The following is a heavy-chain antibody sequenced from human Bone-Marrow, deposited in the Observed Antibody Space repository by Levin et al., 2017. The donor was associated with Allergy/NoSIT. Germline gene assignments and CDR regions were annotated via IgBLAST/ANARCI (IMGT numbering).Heavy chain of an antibody. CDR3: ARDRSRGLNGDHLTGGVDY. CDR1: GFTFSSYA. Sequence: PGGSLRLSCAASGFTFSSYAMHWVRQAPGKGLEWVAVISYDGSNKYYADSVKGRFTIPRDNSKNTLYLQMNSLRAEDTAVYYCARDRSRGLNGDHLTGGVDYRRQGTVVTVPS. V-gene: IGHV3-30-3*01. CDR2: ISYDGSNK. J-gene: IGHJ4*02. D-gene: IGHD4-17*01.